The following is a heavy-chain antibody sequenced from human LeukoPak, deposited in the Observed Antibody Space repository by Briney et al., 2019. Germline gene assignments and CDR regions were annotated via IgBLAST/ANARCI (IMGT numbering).Heavy chain of an antibody. CDR2: IYYSGST. CDR1: GGSISSGSYY. Sequence: SETLSLTCTVSGGSISSGSYYWGWIRQPPGKGLEWIGSIYYSGSTYYNPSLKSRVTISVDTSKNQFSLKLSSVTAADTAVYYCASAYYYDSGFDYWGQGTLVTVSS. D-gene: IGHD3-22*01. J-gene: IGHJ4*02. V-gene: IGHV4-39*07. CDR3: ASAYYYDSGFDY.